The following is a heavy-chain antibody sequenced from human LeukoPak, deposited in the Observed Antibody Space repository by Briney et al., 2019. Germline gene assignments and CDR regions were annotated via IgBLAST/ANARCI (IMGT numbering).Heavy chain of an antibody. CDR3: ARDVTQYYYDSSGHYFYYYYMDV. Sequence: SETLSLTCTVSGGSISSSNSYWGWIRQPPGKGLEWIGSIYYTGSTYSNPSLKSRVTISMDTSKNQFSLKLSSVTAADTAVYYCARDVTQYYYDSSGHYFYYYYMDVWGKGTTVTISS. CDR2: IYYTGST. D-gene: IGHD3-22*01. J-gene: IGHJ6*03. V-gene: IGHV4-39*07. CDR1: GGSISSSNSY.